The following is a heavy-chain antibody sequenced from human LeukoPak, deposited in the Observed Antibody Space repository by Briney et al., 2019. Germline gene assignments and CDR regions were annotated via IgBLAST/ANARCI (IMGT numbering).Heavy chain of an antibody. Sequence: HGASVKVSCKASGYTFTGYYMHWVRQAPGQGLEWMGWINPNSGGTNFAQKFQGRVTMTRDTSISTAYMELSRLRSDDTAVYYCARVAVAGILPNNWFDPWGQGTLVTVSS. CDR3: ARVAVAGILPNNWFDP. CDR1: GYTFTGYY. CDR2: INPNSGGT. V-gene: IGHV1-2*02. J-gene: IGHJ5*02. D-gene: IGHD6-19*01.